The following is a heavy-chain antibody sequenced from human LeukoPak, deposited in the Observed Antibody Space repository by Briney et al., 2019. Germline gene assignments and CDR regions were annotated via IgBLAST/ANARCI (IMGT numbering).Heavy chain of an antibody. Sequence: SETLSLTCAVYGGSFSGYYWSWIRQTPGQGLEWIGEINDSETTNYNPSLRSRATISVDTSKNQFSLKLSSVTAADTAFYFCAREACSGGDCTNFDYWGQGTLVTVSS. D-gene: IGHD2-21*01. CDR3: AREACSGGDCTNFDY. V-gene: IGHV4-34*01. CDR2: INDSETT. CDR1: GGSFSGYY. J-gene: IGHJ4*02.